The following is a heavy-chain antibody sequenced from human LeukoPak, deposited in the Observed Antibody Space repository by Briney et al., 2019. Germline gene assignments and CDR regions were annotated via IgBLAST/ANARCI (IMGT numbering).Heavy chain of an antibody. V-gene: IGHV3-23*01. CDR1: GFTFSTYA. CDR2: ISGSGGST. J-gene: IGHJ4*02. Sequence: GGSLRLSCAASGFTFSTYAMSWVRQAPGKGLEWVSVISGSGGSTYSADSVKGRFTISRDNSKNTLYLQMNSLRAEDTAVYFCAKSQDGGRLFHFDYWGQGTLVTVSS. CDR3: AKSQDGGRLFHFDY. D-gene: IGHD1-26*01.